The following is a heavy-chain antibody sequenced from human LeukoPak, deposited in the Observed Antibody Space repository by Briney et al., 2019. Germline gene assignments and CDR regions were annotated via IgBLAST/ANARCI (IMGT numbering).Heavy chain of an antibody. CDR3: ARGGSGYDFVDY. CDR1: GFTFSSYE. V-gene: IGHV3-48*03. CDR2: ISRSAATI. J-gene: IGHJ4*02. Sequence: GGSLRLSCAASGFTFSSYEMNRVRQAPGKGLEWVSTISRSAATIYYADSVKGRFTISRDNAKNSLYLQMNSLRAEDTAVYYCARGGSGYDFVDYWGQGTLVTVSS. D-gene: IGHD5-12*01.